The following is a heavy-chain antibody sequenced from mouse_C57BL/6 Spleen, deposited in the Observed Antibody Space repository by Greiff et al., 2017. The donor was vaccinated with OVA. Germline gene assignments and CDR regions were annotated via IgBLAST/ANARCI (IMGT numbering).Heavy chain of an antibody. Sequence: QVQLQQPGAELVRPGSSVKLSCKASGYTFTSYWMDWVKQRPGQGLEWIGNIYPSDSETHYNQKFKDKATLTVDKSSSTAYMQLSSLTSEDSAVYYCARLQLRNAMDYWGQGTSVTVSS. J-gene: IGHJ4*01. CDR2: IYPSDSET. CDR1: GYTFTSYW. V-gene: IGHV1-61*01. CDR3: ARLQLRNAMDY. D-gene: IGHD3-2*02.